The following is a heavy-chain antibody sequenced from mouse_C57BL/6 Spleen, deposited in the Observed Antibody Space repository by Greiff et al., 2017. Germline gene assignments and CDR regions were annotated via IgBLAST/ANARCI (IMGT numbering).Heavy chain of an antibody. D-gene: IGHD1-1*01. CDR3: TRSLYYGSSYDYFDY. CDR1: GYTFTSYW. J-gene: IGHJ2*01. Sequence: EVQLQQSGTVLARPGASVKMSCKTSGYTFTSYWMHWVKQRPGQGLEWIGAIYPGNSDTSYNQKFKGKAKLTAVTSASTAYMELSSLTNEDSAVYYCTRSLYYGSSYDYFDYWGQGTTLTVSS. CDR2: IYPGNSDT. V-gene: IGHV1-5*01.